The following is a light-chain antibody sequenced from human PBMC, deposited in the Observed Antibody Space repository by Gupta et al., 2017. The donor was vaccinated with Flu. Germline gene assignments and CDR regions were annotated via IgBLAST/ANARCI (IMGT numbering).Light chain of an antibody. CDR1: STDIGGYNY. CDR3: SSYTSSSTLV. V-gene: IGLV2-14*01. J-gene: IGLJ3*02. Sequence: TSTDIGGYNYVAWYQQHPGKAPKLMIFEVTNRPSGVSNRFSASKSGNSASLTIAGLQADGEADYYCSSYTSSSTLVFGGGTKLTVL. CDR2: EVT.